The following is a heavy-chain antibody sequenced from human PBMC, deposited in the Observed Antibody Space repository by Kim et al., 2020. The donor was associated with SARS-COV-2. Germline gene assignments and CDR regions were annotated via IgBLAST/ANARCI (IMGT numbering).Heavy chain of an antibody. Sequence: ASVKVSCKASGYTFTNYAISWVRQAPGQGLEWMGWIITVFGNPTYAQAFPGRFAFSVDNSTSTTYLQLSSLKSDDTALYYCARLSSRTDRSIDSWGQGTL. CDR3: ARLSSRTDRSIDS. D-gene: IGHD3-16*02. V-gene: IGHV7-4-1*02. CDR2: IITVFGNP. CDR1: GYTFTNYA. J-gene: IGHJ4*02.